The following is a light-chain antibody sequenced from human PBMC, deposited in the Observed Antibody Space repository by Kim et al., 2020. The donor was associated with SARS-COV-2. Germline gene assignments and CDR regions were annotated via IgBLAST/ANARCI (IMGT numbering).Light chain of an antibody. V-gene: IGKV1-17*01. CDR3: LQHSTYPIT. Sequence: AAVGDRVTSTCRASQDIGKDLGWYQQNPGRAPKRMIYGASNLQSGVPSRFSGSGSETEFTLTINSLQPEDFATYFCLQHSTYPITFGQGTRLEIK. CDR2: GAS. CDR1: QDIGKD. J-gene: IGKJ5*01.